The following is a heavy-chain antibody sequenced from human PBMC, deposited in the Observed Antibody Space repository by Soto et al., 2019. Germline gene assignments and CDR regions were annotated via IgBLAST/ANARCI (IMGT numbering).Heavy chain of an antibody. CDR1: GGTFSSYA. D-gene: IGHD2-21*01. Sequence: SVKVSCKASGGTFSSYAISWVRQAPGQGLEWMGGIIPIFGTANYAQKFQGRVTITADESTSTAYMELSSLRSDDTATYYCAHDTSGWRWLPDVWGQGTTVTVSS. CDR3: AHDTSGWRWLPDV. J-gene: IGHJ6*02. V-gene: IGHV1-69*13. CDR2: IIPIFGTA.